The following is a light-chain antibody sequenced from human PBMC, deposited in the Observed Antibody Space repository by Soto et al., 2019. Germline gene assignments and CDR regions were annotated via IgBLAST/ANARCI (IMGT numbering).Light chain of an antibody. J-gene: IGKJ1*01. Sequence: DIQMTQSPSTLSASVGDRLNITCRASQSIGNWLAWYQQKPGKAPKVLIYAVSSLEGGVPSRFSGSGSGTEFTLTISSLQPDDFATYYCQHYERYSWTFGQGTKVEIK. CDR1: QSIGNW. CDR3: QHYERYSWT. CDR2: AVS. V-gene: IGKV1-5*01.